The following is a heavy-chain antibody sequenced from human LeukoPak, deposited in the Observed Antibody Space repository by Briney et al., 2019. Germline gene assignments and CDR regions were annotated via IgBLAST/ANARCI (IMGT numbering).Heavy chain of an antibody. CDR2: INPNSGGT. D-gene: IGHD3-10*01. V-gene: IGHV1-2*02. Sequence: ASLKVSCKASGYTFIGHYIHWVRQAPGQGLEWMGWINPNSGGTKYAQKFQGRVTMTRDTSITTAFMELSRLRSDDTALYYCARDRREVYKYGSGTFKFGENFFDSWGQGTLVTVSS. CDR3: ARDRREVYKYGSGTFKFGENFFDS. CDR1: GYTFIGHY. J-gene: IGHJ4*02.